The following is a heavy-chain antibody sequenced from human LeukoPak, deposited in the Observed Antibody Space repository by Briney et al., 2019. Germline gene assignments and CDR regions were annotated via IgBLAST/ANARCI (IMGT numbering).Heavy chain of an antibody. CDR3: PRASASTVTSP. D-gene: IGHD4-17*01. Sequence: ASVRVSCKASGYTFTSYGISWVRQAPGQGLEWMGWISTYNGNTNYAQKLQGRVTMTTDTSTNIAYMELRSLRSDDTAVYYCPRASASTVTSPWGQGTLVTVSS. J-gene: IGHJ5*02. CDR1: GYTFTSYG. V-gene: IGHV1-18*01. CDR2: ISTYNGNT.